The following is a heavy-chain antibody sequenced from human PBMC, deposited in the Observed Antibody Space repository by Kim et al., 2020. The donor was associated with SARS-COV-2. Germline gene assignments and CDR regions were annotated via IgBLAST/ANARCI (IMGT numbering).Heavy chain of an antibody. J-gene: IGHJ4*02. CDR1: GFNFSDYY. V-gene: IGHV3-11*01. D-gene: IGHD6-13*01. Sequence: GGSLRLSCAASGFNFSDYYMSWIRQAPGKGLEWVSYISNSGFTTHYADSVKGRFTISRDNAKNSLYLQMNSLRAEDTAVYYCARVGSTVAAGSIDYWGQGTLVTVSS. CDR3: ARVGSTVAAGSIDY. CDR2: ISNSGFTT.